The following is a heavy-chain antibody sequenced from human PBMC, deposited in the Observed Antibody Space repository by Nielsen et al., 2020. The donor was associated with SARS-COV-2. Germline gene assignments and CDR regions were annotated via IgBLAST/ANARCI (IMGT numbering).Heavy chain of an antibody. V-gene: IGHV4-61*08. CDR1: GGSVSSGDYY. CDR3: VRIDMATISVDY. D-gene: IGHD5-24*01. Sequence: GSLRLSCTVSGGSVSSGDYYWSWIRQPPGKGLEWIGYIYNSGSTNYNPSLKSRVTISVDTSKNQFSLEVNSVTAADTAVYYCVRIDMATISVDYWGRGTLVSVSS. J-gene: IGHJ4*02. CDR2: IYNSGST.